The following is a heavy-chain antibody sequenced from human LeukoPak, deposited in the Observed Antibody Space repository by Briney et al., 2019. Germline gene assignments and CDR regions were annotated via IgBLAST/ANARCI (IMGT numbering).Heavy chain of an antibody. V-gene: IGHV1-18*01. D-gene: IGHD2-15*01. J-gene: IGHJ4*02. CDR3: ARSEMRRLRFVVVVAATDY. CDR2: ISAYNGNT. Sequence: GASVKVSCKASGYTFTSYGISWVRQAPGQGLEWMGWISAYNGNTNYAQKLQGRVTMTTDTSTSTANMELRSLRSDDTAVYHCARSEMRRLRFVVVVAATDYWGQGTLVTVSS. CDR1: GYTFTSYG.